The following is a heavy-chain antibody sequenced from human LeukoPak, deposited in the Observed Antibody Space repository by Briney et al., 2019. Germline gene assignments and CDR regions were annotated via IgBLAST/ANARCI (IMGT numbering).Heavy chain of an antibody. CDR3: AKSPSWIQLCDY. Sequence: GRSLRLSCAASGFTFSSYGMHWVRQAPGKGLEWVAVISYDGSNKYYADSVKGRFTISRDNSKNSLYLQMNNLRAEDTALYYCAKSPSWIQLCDYWGQGTLVSVSS. CDR2: ISYDGSNK. V-gene: IGHV3-30*18. D-gene: IGHD5-18*01. CDR1: GFTFSSYG. J-gene: IGHJ4*02.